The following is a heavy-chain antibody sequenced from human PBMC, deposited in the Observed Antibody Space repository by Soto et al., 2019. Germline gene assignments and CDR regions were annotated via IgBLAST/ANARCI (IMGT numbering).Heavy chain of an antibody. CDR1: GFTFSDYY. J-gene: IGHJ4*02. D-gene: IGHD5-12*01. CDR2: ISSSSSYT. CDR3: ARHAEEMATIEGYDY. Sequence: GGSLRLSCAASGFTFSDYYMSWIRQAPWKGLEWVSYISSSSSYTNYADSVKGRFTISRDNAKNSLYLQMNSLRAEDTAVYYCARHAEEMATIEGYDYWGQGTLVTVSS. V-gene: IGHV3-11*06.